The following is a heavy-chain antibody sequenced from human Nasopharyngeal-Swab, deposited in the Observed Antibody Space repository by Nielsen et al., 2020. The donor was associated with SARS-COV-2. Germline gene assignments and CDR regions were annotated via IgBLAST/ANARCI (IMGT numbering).Heavy chain of an antibody. J-gene: IGHJ6*03. D-gene: IGHD3-3*01. Sequence: SGPTLVKPTQTLTLTCSFSGFSLTTSGVGVAWIRQPPGKALEWLALIYWDADQRYNPSLKTRLTITTDTSKDQVVLTLTNMGPVDSGTYYCAHITRGLERDTIFGVPLASLSYYYMDVWGKGTTVTVS. CDR2: IYWDADQ. CDR3: AHITRGLERDTIFGVPLASLSYYYMDV. CDR1: GFSLTTSGVG. V-gene: IGHV2-5*02.